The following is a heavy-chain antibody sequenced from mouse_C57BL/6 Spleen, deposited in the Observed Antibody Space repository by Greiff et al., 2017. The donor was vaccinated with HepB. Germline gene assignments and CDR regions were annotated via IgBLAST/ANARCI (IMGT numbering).Heavy chain of an antibody. J-gene: IGHJ4*01. CDR1: GYTFTSYW. D-gene: IGHD1-1*01. Sequence: VQLQQPGAELVKPGASVKLSCTASGYTFTSYWMHWVKQRPGQGLEWIGMIHPNSGSTNYNEKFKSKATLTVDKSSSTAYMQLSSLTSEDSAVYYCARRSLLLRVYAMDYWGQGTSVTVSS. CDR3: ARRSLLLRVYAMDY. V-gene: IGHV1-64*01. CDR2: IHPNSGST.